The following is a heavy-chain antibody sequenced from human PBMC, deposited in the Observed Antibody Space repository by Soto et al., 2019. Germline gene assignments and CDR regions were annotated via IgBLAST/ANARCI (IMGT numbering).Heavy chain of an antibody. Sequence: GASVKVSCKDSGYTFSRNGISWVRQAPGQGLEWMGRISPNLGNTNYAQNFQGGVTITADKSTTTAYMELSSLRSEDTAVYYFAHRSGGAPDWGKGTLVTVSS. CDR1: GYTFSRNG. CDR3: AHRSGGAPD. J-gene: IGHJ4*02. CDR2: ISPNLGNT. D-gene: IGHD6-19*01. V-gene: IGHV1-18*01.